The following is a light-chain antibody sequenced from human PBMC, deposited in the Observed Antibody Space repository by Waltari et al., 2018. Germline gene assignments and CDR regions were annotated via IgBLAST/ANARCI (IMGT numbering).Light chain of an antibody. CDR2: LGS. CDR3: MQSLQTPYT. V-gene: IGKV2-28*01. Sequence: DIVMTQSPLSLPVTPGEPASISCRSSQSLLHTNAYNYLDWYLQKPGQSPTLLIYLGSNRASGVPDRFSGSGSGTDFTLKISRVEAEDVGIYYCMQSLQTPYTFGQGTKLEIK. CDR1: QSLLHTNAYNY. J-gene: IGKJ2*01.